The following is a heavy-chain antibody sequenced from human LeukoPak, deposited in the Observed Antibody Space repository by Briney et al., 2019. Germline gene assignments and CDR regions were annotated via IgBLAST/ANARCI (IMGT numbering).Heavy chain of an antibody. CDR2: INPSGGST. J-gene: IGHJ6*02. CDR1: GYTFTSYY. V-gene: IGHV1-46*01. Sequence: GASVKVSCKASGYTFTSYYMHWVRQAPGQGLEWMGIINPSGGSTSYAQKFQGRVTMTRDTSTSTVYMELSSLRSEDTAVYYCARDLYPSYAVAGNTHYYGMDVWGQGTTVTVSS. D-gene: IGHD6-19*01. CDR3: ARDLYPSYAVAGNTHYYGMDV.